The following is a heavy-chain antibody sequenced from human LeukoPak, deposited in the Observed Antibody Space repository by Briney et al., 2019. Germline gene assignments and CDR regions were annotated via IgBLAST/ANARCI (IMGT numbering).Heavy chain of an antibody. CDR3: ARAAMVRGVIIPHFDY. J-gene: IGHJ4*02. Sequence: GGSLRLSCAASGFTFSIYAMNWVRQAPGKGLEWISYISSRSTSIYYADSVKGRFTISRDNAKNSLYLQMNSLRDEDTAVYYCARAAMVRGVIIPHFDYWGQGTLVTVSS. D-gene: IGHD3-10*01. CDR1: GFTFSIYA. V-gene: IGHV3-48*02. CDR2: ISSRSTSI.